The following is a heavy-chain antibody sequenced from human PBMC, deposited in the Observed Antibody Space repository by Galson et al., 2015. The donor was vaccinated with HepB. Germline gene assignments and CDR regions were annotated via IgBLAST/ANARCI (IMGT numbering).Heavy chain of an antibody. CDR2: ISYDGSNK. J-gene: IGHJ1*01. CDR3: ARGGYSSSWYTGFFQH. D-gene: IGHD6-13*01. Sequence: SLRLSCAASGFTFSSYAMHWVRQAPGKGLEWVAVISYDGSNKYYADSVKGRFTISRDNSKNTLYLQMNSLRAEDTAVYYCARGGYSSSWYTGFFQHWGQGTLVTVSS. V-gene: IGHV3-30-3*01. CDR1: GFTFSSYA.